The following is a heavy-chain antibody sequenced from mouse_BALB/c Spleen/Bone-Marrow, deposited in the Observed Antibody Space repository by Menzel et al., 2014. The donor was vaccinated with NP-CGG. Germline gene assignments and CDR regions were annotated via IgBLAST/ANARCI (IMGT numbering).Heavy chain of an antibody. D-gene: IGHD2-3*01. V-gene: IGHV1S41*01. Sequence: DLVKPGASVKLSCKASGYSFASYWINWLKQRPGQGLEWIGRLAPGSGSTYYNETFKGKATLTADTSSSTAYIQHSSLSSEDSAVYFCARYDYSIDYCGQGTSVTVSS. CDR3: ARYDYSIDY. CDR1: GYSFASYW. J-gene: IGHJ4*01. CDR2: LAPGSGST.